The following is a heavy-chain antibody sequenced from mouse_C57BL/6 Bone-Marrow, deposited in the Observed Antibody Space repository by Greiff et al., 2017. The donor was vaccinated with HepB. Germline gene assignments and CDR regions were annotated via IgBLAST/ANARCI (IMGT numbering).Heavy chain of an antibody. CDR1: GFTFSDYY. J-gene: IGHJ3*01. Sequence: EVMLVESEGGLVQPGSSMKLSCTASGFTFSDYYMAWVRQVPEKGLEWVANINYDGSSTYYLDSLKSRFIISRDNAKNILYLQMSSLKSEDTATYYCARGPPWFAYWGQGTLVTVSA. CDR3: ARGPPWFAY. CDR2: INYDGSST. V-gene: IGHV5-16*01.